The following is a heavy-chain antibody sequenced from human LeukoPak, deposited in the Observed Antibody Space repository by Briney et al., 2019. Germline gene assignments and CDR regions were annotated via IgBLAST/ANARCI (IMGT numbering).Heavy chain of an antibody. D-gene: IGHD6-19*01. CDR2: INHSGST. Sequence: PSETLSLTCAVYGGSFSGYYWSWIRQPPVKGLEWIGEINHSGSTNYNPSLKSRVTISVDTSKNQFSLKLSSVTAADTAVYYCARGLNSIAVAGNWGQGTLVTVSS. J-gene: IGHJ4*02. CDR1: GGSFSGYY. V-gene: IGHV4-34*01. CDR3: ARGLNSIAVAGN.